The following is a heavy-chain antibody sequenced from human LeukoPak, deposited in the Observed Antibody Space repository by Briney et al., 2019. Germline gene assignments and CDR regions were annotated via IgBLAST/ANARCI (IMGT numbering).Heavy chain of an antibody. V-gene: IGHV3-23*01. CDR2: ISGSGSNT. CDR1: GFTFDDYA. J-gene: IGHJ3*01. CDR3: AKDLRYSGSPRAFDF. Sequence: GRSLRLSCAASGFTFDDYAMSWVRQAPGKGLEWVSTISGSGSNTFYADSVKGRFTISRDNSKNTLYLQMNSLRAEDTAVYYCAKDLRYSGSPRAFDFWGQGTMVTVSS. D-gene: IGHD1-26*01.